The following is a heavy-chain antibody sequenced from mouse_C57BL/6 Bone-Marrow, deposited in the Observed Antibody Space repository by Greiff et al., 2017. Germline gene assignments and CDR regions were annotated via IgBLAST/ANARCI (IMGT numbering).Heavy chain of an antibody. J-gene: IGHJ1*03. CDR2: ISSGSSTL. V-gene: IGHV5-17*01. CDR3: ARKARYSYGSRYWYFDV. D-gene: IGHD1-1*01. Sequence: EVKLMESGGGLVKPGGSLKLSCAASGFTFSDYGMHWVRQAPEKGLEWVAYISSGSSTLYYAATVKGRFTISRDPAKNTLFLQMTSLRSEDTAMYDCARKARYSYGSRYWYFDVWGTGTTGTVSA. CDR1: GFTFSDYG.